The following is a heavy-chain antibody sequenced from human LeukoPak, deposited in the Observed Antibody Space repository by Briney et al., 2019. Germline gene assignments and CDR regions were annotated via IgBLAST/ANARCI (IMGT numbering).Heavy chain of an antibody. Sequence: PSETLSLTCAVFGGSFSGYYWIWIRQPPGKGLEWIGEINPSESTNYNPSLKSRVTISVDTSKNQFSLKLSSVTAADTAVYYCARDPFTATVTWGQGTLVTVSS. V-gene: IGHV4-34*01. CDR2: INPSEST. CDR1: GGSFSGYY. CDR3: ARDPFTATVT. J-gene: IGHJ4*02. D-gene: IGHD4-17*01.